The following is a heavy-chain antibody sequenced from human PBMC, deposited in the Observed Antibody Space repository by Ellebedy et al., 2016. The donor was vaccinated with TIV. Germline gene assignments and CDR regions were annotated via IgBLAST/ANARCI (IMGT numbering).Heavy chain of an antibody. Sequence: PGGSLRLSCVASGFTFSSYAMCWVRQAPGKGLEWVSTISDSGGNTYFPDSVKGRFTISRDNSRNTVYLQMSNLRAEDTAVYYCVRDAAYNGGKFDDWGQGALVTVSS. CDR3: VRDAAYNGGKFDD. CDR1: GFTFSSYA. CDR2: ISDSGGNT. V-gene: IGHV3-23*01. J-gene: IGHJ4*02. D-gene: IGHD4-23*01.